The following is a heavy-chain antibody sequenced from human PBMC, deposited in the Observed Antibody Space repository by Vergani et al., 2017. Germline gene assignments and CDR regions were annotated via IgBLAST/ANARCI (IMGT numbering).Heavy chain of an antibody. CDR2: INPNSGGT. V-gene: IGHV1-2*04. CDR3: ARVELLLSGVDYYYGMDV. CDR1: GYTFTGYY. J-gene: IGHJ6*02. Sequence: QVQLVQSGAEVKKPGASVKVSCKASGYTFTGYYMHWVRQAPGQGLEWMGWINPNSGGTNYAQKFQGWVTMTRDTSISTAYMELSRLRSNDTAVYYCARVELLLSGVDYYYGMDVWGQGTTVTVSS. D-gene: IGHD1-26*01.